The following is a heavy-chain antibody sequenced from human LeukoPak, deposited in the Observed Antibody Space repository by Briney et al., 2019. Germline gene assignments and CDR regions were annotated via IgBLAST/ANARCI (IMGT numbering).Heavy chain of an antibody. V-gene: IGHV1-24*01. CDR2: FDPEDSKT. Sequence: GASVKVSCKVSGYTLSELSMHWVRQAPGKGHEWMGGFDPEDSKTIYAETFQGRVTLTEETSTDTAYMEMSSLRSEDTAVYYCATGWGYNTPQGAFDYWGQGTLVTVSS. CDR3: ATGWGYNTPQGAFDY. CDR1: GYTLSELS. D-gene: IGHD1-14*01. J-gene: IGHJ4*02.